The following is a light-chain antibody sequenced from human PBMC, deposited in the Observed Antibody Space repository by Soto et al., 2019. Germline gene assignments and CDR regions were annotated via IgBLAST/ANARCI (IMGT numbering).Light chain of an antibody. CDR2: EDN. CDR1: SGSIASNY. Sequence: FMLTQPHSVSESPGKTVTISCTGSSGSIASNYVQWYQQRPGSAPTTVIYEDNQRPSGVPDRFSGSIDSSSNSASLTISGLKTEDEADYYCQSYDSSNHEVFGGGTKLTVL. J-gene: IGLJ3*02. CDR3: QSYDSSNHEV. V-gene: IGLV6-57*02.